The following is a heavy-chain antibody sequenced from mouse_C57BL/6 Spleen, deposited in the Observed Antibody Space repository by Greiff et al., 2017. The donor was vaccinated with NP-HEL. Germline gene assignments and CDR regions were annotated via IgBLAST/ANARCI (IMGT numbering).Heavy chain of an antibody. D-gene: IGHD2-13*01. CDR3: ASKGGYGEGYANPVLDN. CDR1: GYTFTSYT. CDR2: INPSSGYT. V-gene: IGHV1-4*01. Sequence: QVQLQQPGAELARPGASVKMSCKASGYTFTSYTMHWVKQRPGQGLEWIGYINPSSGYTKSNQKFKDKATLTADKSSSTAYMQLSSLTSDDSAVYYGASKGGYGEGYANPVLDNWGQGTTLTVSS. J-gene: IGHJ2*01.